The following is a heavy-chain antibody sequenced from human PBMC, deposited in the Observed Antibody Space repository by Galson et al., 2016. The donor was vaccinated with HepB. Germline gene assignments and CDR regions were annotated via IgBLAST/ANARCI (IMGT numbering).Heavy chain of an antibody. CDR2: IYYSGST. Sequence: TLSLTCTVSGGSISSSSYYWGWIRQPPGKGLEWIGSIYYSGSTYYNPSLKSRVFMSVGQSKNEFSLKLTSVTAADTAVYYCAREMCDGYCTDAFDIWGQGTMVTVSS. CDR3: AREMCDGYCTDAFDI. J-gene: IGHJ3*02. D-gene: IGHD5-18*01. CDR1: GGSISSSSYY. V-gene: IGHV4-39*07.